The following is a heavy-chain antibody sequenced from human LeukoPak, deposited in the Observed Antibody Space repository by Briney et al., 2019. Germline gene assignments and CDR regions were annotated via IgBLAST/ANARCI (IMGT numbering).Heavy chain of an antibody. CDR1: GFTFSSNG. CDR2: IADDGRDK. D-gene: IGHD6-13*01. CDR3: AKDSALAAASYYFDY. J-gene: IGHJ4*02. Sequence: GGSLRLSCAASGFTFSSNGMLWLRQAPRKGLAWVAVIADDGRDKHHADSVKGRFTISRDNSKNTLHLQMNSLRAEDTAVYYCAKDSALAAASYYFDYWGQGTLVTVSS. V-gene: IGHV3-30*18.